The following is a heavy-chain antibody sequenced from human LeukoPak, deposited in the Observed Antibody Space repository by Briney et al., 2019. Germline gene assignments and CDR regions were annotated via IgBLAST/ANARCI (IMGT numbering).Heavy chain of an antibody. CDR3: VKASSSSPQYNWFDA. D-gene: IGHD6-6*01. CDR2: VSGTGGRI. V-gene: IGHV3-23*01. J-gene: IGHJ5*02. Sequence: GGSLRLSCAASGFTFSTYAMSWVRQAPGKGLEWVSVVSGTGGRIYYADSVKGRFTISRDNSKNTLYLQMNSLRAEDTALYYCVKASSSSPQYNWFDAWGQGTLVTVSS. CDR1: GFTFSTYA.